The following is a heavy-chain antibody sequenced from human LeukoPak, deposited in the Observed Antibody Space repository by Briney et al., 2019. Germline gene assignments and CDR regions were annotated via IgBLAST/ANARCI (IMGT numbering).Heavy chain of an antibody. CDR1: GFTFSSYS. CDR2: ISRSSKYI. D-gene: IGHD6-13*01. J-gene: IGHJ4*02. CDR3: AKDSGSSWYGADY. Sequence: SGGSLRLSCAASGFTFSSYSMNRVRQAPGKGLEWVSSISRSSKYIYYADSVKGRFTISRDNAKNSLYLQMNSLRAEDTAVYYCAKDSGSSWYGADYWGQGTLVTVSS. V-gene: IGHV3-21*01.